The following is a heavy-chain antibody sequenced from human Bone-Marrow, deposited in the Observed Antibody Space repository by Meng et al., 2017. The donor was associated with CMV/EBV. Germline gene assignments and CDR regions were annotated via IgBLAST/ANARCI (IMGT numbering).Heavy chain of an antibody. Sequence: SVKVSCKASGGSFSTYTVNWVRQAPGQGPEWMGRIIPVFGTAKYAQNFQGRVTITMDESTSTAYMELSSLRSEDTAVYYCARDSHEYSTPRWETYYYYGMDVWGQGTTVTVSS. CDR3: ARDSHEYSTPRWETYYYYGMDV. V-gene: IGHV1-69*05. CDR1: GGSFSTYT. CDR2: IIPVFGTA. D-gene: IGHD6-6*01. J-gene: IGHJ6*02.